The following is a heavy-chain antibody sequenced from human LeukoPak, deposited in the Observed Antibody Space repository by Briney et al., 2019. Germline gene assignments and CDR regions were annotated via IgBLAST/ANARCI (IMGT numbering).Heavy chain of an antibody. D-gene: IGHD6-13*01. CDR1: GFTFSSYG. CDR3: AKRGGAAAGTLDL. J-gene: IGHJ2*01. V-gene: IGHV3-30*02. CDR2: IRYDGSNK. Sequence: PGGSLRLSCAASGFTFSSYGMHWVRQAPGKGLEWMAFIRYDGSNKYYADSVKGRFTISRDNSKNTLYLQMNSLRAEDTAVYYCAKRGGAAAGTLDLWGRGTLVTVSS.